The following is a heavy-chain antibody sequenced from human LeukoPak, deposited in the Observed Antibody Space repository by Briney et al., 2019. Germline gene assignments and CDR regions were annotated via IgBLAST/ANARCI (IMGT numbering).Heavy chain of an antibody. J-gene: IGHJ4*02. D-gene: IGHD2/OR15-2a*01. Sequence: SETLSLTCSVSGYSISSGYYWGWIRQSPGKGLEWIGSMYHSGTTYYNPSLKSRVTLSVDTSKNQFSLRLSSVTAADTAVYYCATQILLCHYFWGQGTLVTVSS. CDR2: MYHSGTT. CDR3: ATQILLCHYF. CDR1: GYSISSGYY. V-gene: IGHV4-38-2*02.